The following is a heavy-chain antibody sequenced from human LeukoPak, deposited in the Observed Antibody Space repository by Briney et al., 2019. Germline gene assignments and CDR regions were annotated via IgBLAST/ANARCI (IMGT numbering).Heavy chain of an antibody. J-gene: IGHJ4*02. CDR1: GGTFSSYV. V-gene: IGHV1-69*05. Sequence: ASVKVSCKASGGTFSSYVIGWVRQAPGQGLEWMGRIIPIFGTANYAQKFQGRVTITTDESTSTAYMELSSLRSEDTAVYYCARGDMGYYDYVWGSYRLDYWGQGTLVTVSS. CDR2: IIPIFGTA. D-gene: IGHD3-16*02. CDR3: ARGDMGYYDYVWGSYRLDY.